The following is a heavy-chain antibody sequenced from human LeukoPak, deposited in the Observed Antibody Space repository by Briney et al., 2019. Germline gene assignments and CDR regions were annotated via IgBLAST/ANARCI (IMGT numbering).Heavy chain of an antibody. CDR1: GGSFSGYY. CDR2: INHSGST. V-gene: IGHV4-34*01. Sequence: SETLSLTCAVYGGSFSGYYWSWIRQPPGKGLEWIGEINHSGSTNYNPSLKSRVTISVDTSKNQFSLKLSSVTAADTAVYYCARVRGLVMWFDPWGQGTLVTVSS. CDR3: ARVRGLVMWFDP. J-gene: IGHJ5*02. D-gene: IGHD3-3*01.